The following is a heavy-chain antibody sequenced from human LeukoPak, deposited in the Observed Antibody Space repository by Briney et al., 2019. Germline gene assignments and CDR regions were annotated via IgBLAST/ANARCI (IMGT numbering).Heavy chain of an antibody. CDR1: GFTFSSYA. D-gene: IGHD3-10*01. V-gene: IGHV3-23*01. CDR3: AKGPAGDYGSGSYLLYFDY. CDR2: ISGSGGST. Sequence: GGSLRLYCAASGFTFSSYAMSWVRQPPGKGLEWVSAISGSGGSTYYADSVKGRFTISRDNSKNTLYLQMNSLRAEDTAVYYCAKGPAGDYGSGSYLLYFDYWGQGMLVTVSS. J-gene: IGHJ4*02.